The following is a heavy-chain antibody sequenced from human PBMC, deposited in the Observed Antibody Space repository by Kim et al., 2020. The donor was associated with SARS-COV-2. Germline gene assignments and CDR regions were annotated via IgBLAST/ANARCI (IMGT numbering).Heavy chain of an antibody. CDR2: YSRYT. J-gene: IGHJ4*02. V-gene: IGHV4-39*01. CDR3: ATLDIVDY. Sequence: YSRYTYHSPSLKNRVTISVDTSKNQVFLKLNSVTAADTAVYYCATLDIVDYWGQGALVTVSS. D-gene: IGHD1-1*01.